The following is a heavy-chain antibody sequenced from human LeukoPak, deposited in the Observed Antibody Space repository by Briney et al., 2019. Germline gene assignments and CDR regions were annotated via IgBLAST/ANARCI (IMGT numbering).Heavy chain of an antibody. CDR3: ARDRFSMATYPSYYYGMDV. Sequence: ASVTVSFMASGYTFTCYYMHWLRQAPGQGLEWMGLINPNRGGTNYAQKFQGRVTMTRDTSISTAYMELSRLRSDDTAVDYCARDRFSMATYPSYYYGMDVWGQGTTVTVSS. CDR2: INPNRGGT. V-gene: IGHV1-2*02. CDR1: GYTFTCYY. D-gene: IGHD5-24*01. J-gene: IGHJ6*02.